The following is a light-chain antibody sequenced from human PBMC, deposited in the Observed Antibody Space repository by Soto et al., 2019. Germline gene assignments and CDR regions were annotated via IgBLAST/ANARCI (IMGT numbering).Light chain of an antibody. Sequence: DIQMTQSPSTLSASVGDRVTITCRASQSISSWLAWYQQKPGKDPKLLIYKASSLESGVPSRFSGSGSGLEFTLTISSLQPDDFATYYCHQYNSYWTFGQGTKFEIK. V-gene: IGKV1-5*03. CDR3: HQYNSYWT. J-gene: IGKJ1*01. CDR2: KAS. CDR1: QSISSW.